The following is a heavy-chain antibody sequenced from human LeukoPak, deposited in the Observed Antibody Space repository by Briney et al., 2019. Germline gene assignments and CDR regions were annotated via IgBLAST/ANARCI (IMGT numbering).Heavy chain of an antibody. CDR1: GGSISGYY. J-gene: IGHJ4*02. CDR2: IHSIGST. CDR3: AREHPAAIASDY. D-gene: IGHD2-21*01. Sequence: SETLSLTCTVSGGSISGYYWSWVRQPAGKALESIGRIHSIGSTNYNPSLESRVAMSVDTSKNQFSLKLTSVTAADTAVYYCAREHPAAIASDYWGQGTLVIVSS. V-gene: IGHV4-4*07.